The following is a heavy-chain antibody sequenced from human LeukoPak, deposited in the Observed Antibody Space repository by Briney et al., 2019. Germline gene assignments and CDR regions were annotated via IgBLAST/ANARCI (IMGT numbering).Heavy chain of an antibody. V-gene: IGHV1-2*02. CDR2: INPNSGGT. J-gene: IGHJ4*02. CDR1: GYTFTGYY. CDR3: ARGGITMVRGSSAEADY. D-gene: IGHD3-10*01. Sequence: ASVKVSCKASGYTFTGYYVHWVRQAPGQGLEWMGWINPNSGGTNYAQKFQGRVTMTRDTSISTAYMELSRLRSDDTAVYYCARGGITMVRGSSAEADYWGQGTLVTVSS.